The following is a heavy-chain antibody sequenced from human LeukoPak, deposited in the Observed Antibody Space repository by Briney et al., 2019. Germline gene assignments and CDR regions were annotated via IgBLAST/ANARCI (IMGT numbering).Heavy chain of an antibody. CDR1: GFTLSTYW. J-gene: IGHJ5*02. V-gene: IGHV3-74*01. Sequence: GGSLRLSCAASGFTLSTYWMHWVRQAPGKGLVWVSRINSDGSSISYADSVKGRFTISRDNAKNTLYLQMNSLRAEDTAVYYCARDRSSSWYWFDPWGQGTLVTVSS. D-gene: IGHD6-13*01. CDR2: INSDGSSI. CDR3: ARDRSSSWYWFDP.